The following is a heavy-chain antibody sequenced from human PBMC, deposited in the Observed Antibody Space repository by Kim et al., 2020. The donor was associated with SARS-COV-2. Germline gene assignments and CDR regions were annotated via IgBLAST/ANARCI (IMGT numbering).Heavy chain of an antibody. J-gene: IGHJ4*02. CDR2: ISYDGSNK. D-gene: IGHD3-10*01. Sequence: GGSLRLSCAASGFTFSSYGMHWVRQAPGKGLEWVAVISYDGSNKYYADSVKGRFTISRDNSKNTLYLQMNSLRAEDTAVYYCAKEPHITMVRGVMGYWGQGTLVTVSS. CDR3: AKEPHITMVRGVMGY. V-gene: IGHV3-30*18. CDR1: GFTFSSYG.